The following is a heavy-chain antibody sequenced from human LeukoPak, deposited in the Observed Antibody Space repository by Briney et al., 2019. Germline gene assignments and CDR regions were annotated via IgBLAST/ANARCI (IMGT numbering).Heavy chain of an antibody. V-gene: IGHV5-51*01. CDR1: GYSFTNYW. CDR3: ARRLTYDSRAYYCLDY. Sequence: GESLKISCKGSGYSFTNYWIGWVRQIPGKGLEWMGIIYPGDSDTRYSPSFQGQVTISADKSISTAYLQWSSLKASDTAMYYCARRLTYDSRAYYCLDYWGQGTLVTVSS. D-gene: IGHD3-22*01. J-gene: IGHJ4*02. CDR2: IYPGDSDT.